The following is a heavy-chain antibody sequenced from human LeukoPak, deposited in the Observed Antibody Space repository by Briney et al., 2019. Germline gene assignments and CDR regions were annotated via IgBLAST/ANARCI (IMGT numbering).Heavy chain of an antibody. J-gene: IGHJ4*02. CDR2: ISYDGSNK. CDR1: EFTFDDYA. Sequence: GGSLRLSCAASEFTFDDYAMHWVRQAPGKGLEWVAVISYDGSNKYYADSVKGRFTISRDNSKNTLYLQMNSLRAEDTAVYYCARDYGSGSTSLDYWGQGTLVTVSS. D-gene: IGHD3-10*01. CDR3: ARDYGSGSTSLDY. V-gene: IGHV3-30-3*01.